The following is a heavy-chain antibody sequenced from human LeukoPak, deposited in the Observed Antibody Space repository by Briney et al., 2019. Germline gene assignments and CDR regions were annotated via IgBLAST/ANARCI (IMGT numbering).Heavy chain of an antibody. V-gene: IGHV3-23*01. CDR2: INDRGGYI. Sequence: PGGSLRLSCAASGFSFSMYSMAWVCQAPGKGLEWVSVINDRGGYIQDADSVKGRFTISRDNYQNTLFLQMNSLRAEDTAVYYCVRERDRGIDVADDFDYWGQGTLVTVSS. CDR3: VRERDRGIDVADDFDY. CDR1: GFSFSMYS. J-gene: IGHJ4*02. D-gene: IGHD6-19*01.